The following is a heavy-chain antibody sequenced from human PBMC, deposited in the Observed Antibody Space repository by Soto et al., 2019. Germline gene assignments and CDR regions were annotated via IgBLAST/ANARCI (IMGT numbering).Heavy chain of an antibody. D-gene: IGHD6-13*01. CDR2: IYYSGST. CDR1: GGSISSYY. CDR3: ARGGKEYSSSWYDY. J-gene: IGHJ4*02. Sequence: SETLSLTCTVSGGSISSYYWSWIRQPPGKGLEWIGYIYYSGSTNYNPSLKSRVTISVDTSKNQFSLKLSSVTAADTAVYYCARGGKEYSSSWYDYWGQGTLVTVSS. V-gene: IGHV4-59*01.